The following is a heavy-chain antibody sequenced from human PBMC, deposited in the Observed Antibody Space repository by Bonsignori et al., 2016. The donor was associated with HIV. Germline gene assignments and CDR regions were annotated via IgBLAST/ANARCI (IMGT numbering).Heavy chain of an antibody. J-gene: IGHJ6*03. D-gene: IGHD1-26*01. Sequence: GGSLRLSCAASGFTFSSYEMNWVRQAPGKGLEWVSYISSSGSTIYYADSVKGRFTISRDNAKNSLYLQMNSLRAEDTAVYYCAVGYYYMDVWGKGTTVTVSS. CDR3: AVGYYYMDV. V-gene: IGHV3-48*03. CDR2: ISSSGSTI. CDR1: GFTFSSYE.